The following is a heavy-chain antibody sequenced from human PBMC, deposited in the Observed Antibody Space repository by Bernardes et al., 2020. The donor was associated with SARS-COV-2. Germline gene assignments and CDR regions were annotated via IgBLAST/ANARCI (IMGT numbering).Heavy chain of an antibody. CDR2: IGRSGGDI. Sequence: GGSLRLSCAASGFTFSGYYMSWVRQAPGKGLQWISYIGRSGGDIQYADSVKGRFTISRDNAKNLLYLQMDSLSAEDTAMYYCARTARVGDLWGRGTLVTVSS. CDR3: ARTARVGDL. CDR1: GFTFSGYY. D-gene: IGHD1-26*01. J-gene: IGHJ2*01. V-gene: IGHV3-11*01.